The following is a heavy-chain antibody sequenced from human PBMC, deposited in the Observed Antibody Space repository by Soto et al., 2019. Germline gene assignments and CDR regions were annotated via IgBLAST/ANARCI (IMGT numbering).Heavy chain of an antibody. CDR2: IYYSGST. J-gene: IGHJ4*02. Sequence: SETLSLTCTVSGGSISSSSYYWGWIRKPPGKGLEWIGSIYYSGSTYYNPSLKSRVTISVDTSKNQFSLKLSSVTAADTAVYYCASRRLHSYGYVYWGQGTLVTVSS. D-gene: IGHD5-18*01. CDR1: GGSISSSSYY. V-gene: IGHV4-39*01. CDR3: ASRRLHSYGYVY.